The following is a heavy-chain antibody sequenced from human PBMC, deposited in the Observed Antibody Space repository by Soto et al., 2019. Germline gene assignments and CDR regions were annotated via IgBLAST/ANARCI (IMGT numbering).Heavy chain of an antibody. Sequence: QITLKESGPTLVKPTQTLTLTCTFSGFSLSTSEVGVGWIRQPTGKALQWLALIYWDDDKHYSPSLNSRLTIPKDTSKNQVGLTMANMDPVDTATYDRAPAAGIAVTTEWFDPVGQGSLVTVSS. CDR3: APAAGIAVTTEWFDP. V-gene: IGHV2-5*02. J-gene: IGHJ5*02. D-gene: IGHD6-19*01. CDR2: IYWDDDK. CDR1: GFSLSTSEVG.